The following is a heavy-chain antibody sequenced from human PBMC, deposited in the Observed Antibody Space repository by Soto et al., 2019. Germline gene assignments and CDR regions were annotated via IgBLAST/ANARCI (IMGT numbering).Heavy chain of an antibody. CDR3: ARGRTYSSSWYRYYYYMDV. CDR2: INHSGST. V-gene: IGHV4-34*01. CDR1: GGSFSGYY. J-gene: IGHJ6*03. Sequence: SETLSLTCAVYGGSFSGYYWSWIRQPPGKGLEWIGEINHSGSTNYNPSLKSRVTISVDTSKNQFSLKLSSVTAADTAVYYCARGRTYSSSWYRYYYYMDVWGKGTTVTVSS. D-gene: IGHD6-13*01.